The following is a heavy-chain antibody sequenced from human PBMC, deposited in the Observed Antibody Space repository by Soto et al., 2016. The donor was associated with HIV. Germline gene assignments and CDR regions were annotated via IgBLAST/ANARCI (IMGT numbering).Heavy chain of an antibody. CDR3: ARGVTSGSDNYVYYFDY. Sequence: VQLVESGGGVVQPGGSLRLSCAASGFTFSTFAMHWVRQAPGQGLEWVAVISYDAYTKNYADSVKGRFTISRDNSKNTLYLQLNSLTTEDTAVYYCARGVTSGSDNYVYYFDYWAREPWSPSP. J-gene: IGHJ4*02. CDR2: ISYDAYTK. V-gene: IGHV3-30*04. CDR1: GFTFSTFA. D-gene: IGHD3-22*01.